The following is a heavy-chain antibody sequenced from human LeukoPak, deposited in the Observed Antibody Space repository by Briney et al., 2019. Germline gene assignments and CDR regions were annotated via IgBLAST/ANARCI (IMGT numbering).Heavy chain of an antibody. CDR1: GCTFTGYY. CDR2: INPNSGGT. D-gene: IGHD6-13*01. Sequence: GASVKVSCKASGCTFTGYYMHWVRQAPGQGLEWMGWINPNSGGTNYAQKFQGRVTMTRDTSISTAYMELSRLRSDDTAVYYCARDAQQLVPPSLSYYMDVWGKGTTVTVSS. V-gene: IGHV1-2*02. J-gene: IGHJ6*03. CDR3: ARDAQQLVPPSLSYYMDV.